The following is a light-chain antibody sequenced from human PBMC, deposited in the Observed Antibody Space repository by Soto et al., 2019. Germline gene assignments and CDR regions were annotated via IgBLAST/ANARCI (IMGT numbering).Light chain of an antibody. CDR3: IQATQYRPYT. CDR1: QSLVHSDGNTY. J-gene: IGKJ2*01. Sequence: DIVLTQNPLSSPVTLGQPASISCRSSQSLVHSDGNTYLSWLHQRPGQPPRLLSYKVSNRFSGVADRFSGSGAAAAFTITISSVVAEDVGVYYCIQATQYRPYTFGHGTKLQIK. CDR2: KVS. V-gene: IGKV2-24*01.